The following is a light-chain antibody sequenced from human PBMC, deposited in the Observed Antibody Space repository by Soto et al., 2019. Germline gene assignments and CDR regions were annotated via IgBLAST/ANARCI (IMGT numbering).Light chain of an antibody. CDR3: QQYDSSPST. V-gene: IGKV3-20*01. CDR2: AAS. J-gene: IGKJ2*01. CDR1: QSVSSSY. Sequence: EIVLTQSPGTLSLSPGERATLSCRASQSVSSSYLVWYQQKPGQAPRLLIYAASNRATGIPDRFSGSGSGTDFTLTISRLEPEDFAIYYCQQYDSSPSTFGQGTKLEIK.